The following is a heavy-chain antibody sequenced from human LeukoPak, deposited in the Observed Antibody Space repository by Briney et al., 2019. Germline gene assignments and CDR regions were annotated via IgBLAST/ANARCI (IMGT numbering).Heavy chain of an antibody. CDR3: ARAVRRITIFGVVKGMYYFDY. CDR1: GYSLTSGYY. V-gene: IGHV4-38-2*02. CDR2: IFHSGST. D-gene: IGHD3-3*01. J-gene: IGHJ4*02. Sequence: SETLSLTCTVSGYSLTSGYYWGWIRQPPGKGLEWIASIFHSGSTYYNPSLKSRVTISVDTSKNQFSLKLSSVTAADTAVYYCARAVRRITIFGVVKGMYYFDYWGQGTLVTVSS.